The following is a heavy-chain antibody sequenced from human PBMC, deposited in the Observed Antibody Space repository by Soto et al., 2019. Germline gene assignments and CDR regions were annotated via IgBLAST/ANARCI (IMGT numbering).Heavy chain of an antibody. CDR2: ISGSGGST. CDR3: AKDGSWGDHYYFDN. V-gene: IGHV3-23*01. J-gene: IGHJ4*02. D-gene: IGHD2-21*02. Sequence: GGSLSLSCAVSGFMFSSYAMTWVRQAPGKGLEWVSSISGSGGSTYYSDSARGRFTISRDNSKKMLYLEMNSLKGDDTAVYYCAKDGSWGDHYYFDNWGQGTLVTVSS. CDR1: GFMFSSYA.